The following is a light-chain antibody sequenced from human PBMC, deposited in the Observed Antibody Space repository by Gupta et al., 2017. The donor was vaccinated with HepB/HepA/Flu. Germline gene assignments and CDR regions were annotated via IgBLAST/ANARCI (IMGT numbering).Light chain of an antibody. CDR1: SSNVARNN. J-gene: IGLJ2*01. V-gene: IGLV1-44*01. CDR2: YNG. CDR3: AAWDTSINVVV. Sequence: QSVLTQSPSVSGTPGQRVTISCSGRSSNVARNNVNWYQQVPGTAPKLLIYYNGERPSGVPDRFSGSKSGTSASMATSGLQAEEEADYYCAAWDTSINVVVFGGGTKLTVL.